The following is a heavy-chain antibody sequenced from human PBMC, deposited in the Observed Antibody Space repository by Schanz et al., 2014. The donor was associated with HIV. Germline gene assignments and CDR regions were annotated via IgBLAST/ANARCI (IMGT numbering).Heavy chain of an antibody. CDR1: GFTLSSYW. V-gene: IGHV3-48*02. J-gene: IGHJ6*02. CDR3: TRDGGCSGSACYGYGMDV. D-gene: IGHD1-26*01. Sequence: EVQLVESGGGLVQPGGSLRLSCAVSGFTLSSYWMNWVRQAPGKGLEWVAHMIWNNGIYYADSVKGRFTISRDNAKNTLFLQMNNLREDDTAVYYCTRDGGCSGSACYGYGMDVWGQGTTVTVSS. CDR2: MIWNNGI.